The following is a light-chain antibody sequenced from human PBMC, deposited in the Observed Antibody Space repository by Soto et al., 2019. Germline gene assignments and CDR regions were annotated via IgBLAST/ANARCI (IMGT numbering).Light chain of an antibody. Sequence: ALTQPASVSGSPGQSIAISCTGTSSVVGSYNYVSWYQHHPGKAPKVMIYDVSSRPSGVSNRFSGSKSGNTASLTISGLQAEDEADYYCISYTTISTYVFGTGTKVTVL. V-gene: IGLV2-14*03. CDR1: SSVVGSYNY. CDR3: ISYTTISTYV. CDR2: DVS. J-gene: IGLJ1*01.